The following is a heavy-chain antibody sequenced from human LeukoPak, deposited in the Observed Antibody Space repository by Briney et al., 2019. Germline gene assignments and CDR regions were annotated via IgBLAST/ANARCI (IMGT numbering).Heavy chain of an antibody. J-gene: IGHJ4*02. Sequence: AGGSLRLSCAASGFTFDDYAMHWVRQAPGKGLEWVSYISSRSITIYYVDPVKGRFTISRDDAKNSMFLQMNSLRAEDTAVYYCARETPRRGETRDGYRWGQGTLVTVSS. CDR3: ARETPRRGETRDGYR. CDR1: GFTFDDYA. V-gene: IGHV3-48*04. CDR2: ISSRSITI. D-gene: IGHD5-24*01.